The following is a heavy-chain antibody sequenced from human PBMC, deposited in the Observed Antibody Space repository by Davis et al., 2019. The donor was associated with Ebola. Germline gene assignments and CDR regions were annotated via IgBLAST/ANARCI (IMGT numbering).Heavy chain of an antibody. CDR1: GFTVSSNY. D-gene: IGHD6-19*01. V-gene: IGHV3-53*04. J-gene: IGHJ6*02. CDR3: AKDGVAVAATVYYYYGMDV. Sequence: PGGSLRLSCAASGFTVSSNYMSWVRQAPGKGLEWVSVIYSGGSTYYADSVKGRFTISRHNSKNTLYLQMNSLRAEDTAVYYCAKDGVAVAATVYYYYGMDVWGQGTTVTVSS. CDR2: IYSGGST.